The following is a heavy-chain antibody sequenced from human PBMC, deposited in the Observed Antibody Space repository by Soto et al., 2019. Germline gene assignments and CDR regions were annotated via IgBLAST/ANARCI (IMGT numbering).Heavy chain of an antibody. Sequence: QVQLVQSGAEVKKPGASVKVSCKASGYTFTSYDINWVRQATGQGLEWMGWMNPNSGNTGYAQKFQGRVTMTRNTCISTAYMELSSLRAEDTAVYYCARGTHSSSCYYYYIGVWGKGTTVTVSS. CDR3: ARGTHSSSCYYYYIGV. J-gene: IGHJ6*03. D-gene: IGHD2-15*01. CDR1: GYTFTSYD. CDR2: MNPNSGNT. V-gene: IGHV1-8*01.